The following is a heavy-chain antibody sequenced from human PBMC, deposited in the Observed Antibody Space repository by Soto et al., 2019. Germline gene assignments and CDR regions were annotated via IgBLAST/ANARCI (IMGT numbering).Heavy chain of an antibody. CDR1: GYTFTSYA. J-gene: IGHJ5*02. CDR2: INAGNGNT. CDR3: GRGTRLTWFDP. D-gene: IGHD6-25*01. Sequence: QVQLVQSGAEVKKPGASVKVSCKASGYTFTSYAMHWVRQAPGQRLEWMGWINAGNGNTKYSQKFQGRVTITRDTPASTAYMELSSLRSKATAVYSWGRGTRLTWFDPWGQGPLVTVSS. V-gene: IGHV1-3*01.